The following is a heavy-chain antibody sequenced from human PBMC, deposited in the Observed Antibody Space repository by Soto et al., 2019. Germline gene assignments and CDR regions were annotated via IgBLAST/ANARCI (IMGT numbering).Heavy chain of an antibody. Sequence: EVQLVESGGGLVQPGGSLTLSCAASGFSFSVSMLHWVRQPSGKGLEWVGRIRTRADSYATTYAASVRGRFTISRDDSPNTAVLQMNSLTAEDTAVYYCASFVLDDGVKPHWGQGTLVTVSS. V-gene: IGHV3-73*02. CDR2: IRTRADSYAT. D-gene: IGHD4-17*01. J-gene: IGHJ4*02. CDR3: ASFVLDDGVKPH. CDR1: GFSFSVSM.